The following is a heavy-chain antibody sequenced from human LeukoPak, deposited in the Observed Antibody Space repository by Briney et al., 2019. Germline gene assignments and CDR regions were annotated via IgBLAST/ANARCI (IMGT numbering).Heavy chain of an antibody. CDR2: IYPGDSDT. J-gene: IGHJ2*01. CDR3: ARHVGIVVLPDRYFDL. D-gene: IGHD3-22*01. V-gene: IGHV5-51*01. Sequence: GESLKISCKGSGYSFTSYWIGWVGQMPGKGLEWMGIIYPGDSDTRYRPSFRGQVTTSADKSISPAFLQWSSLKASDTAMYYCARHVGIVVLPDRYFDLWGRGTLVTVSS. CDR1: GYSFTSYW.